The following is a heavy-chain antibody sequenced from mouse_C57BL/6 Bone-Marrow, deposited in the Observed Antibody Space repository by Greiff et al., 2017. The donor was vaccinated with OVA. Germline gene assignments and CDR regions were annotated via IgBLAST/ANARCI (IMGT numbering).Heavy chain of an antibody. Sequence: VQLQQPGAELVKPGASVKLSCKASGYTFTSYWMQWVKQRPGQGLEWIGMIHPNSGSTNYNEKFKSKATLTVDKSSSTAYMQLSSLTSEDYAVYYCEQFITTVVAHFDYWGQGTTLTVSS. J-gene: IGHJ2*01. CDR1: GYTFTSYW. CDR2: IHPNSGST. V-gene: IGHV1-64*01. D-gene: IGHD1-1*01. CDR3: EQFITTVVAHFDY.